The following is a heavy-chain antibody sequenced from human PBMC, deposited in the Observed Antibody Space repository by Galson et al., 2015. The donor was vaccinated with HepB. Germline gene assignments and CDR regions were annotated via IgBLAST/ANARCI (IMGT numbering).Heavy chain of an antibody. D-gene: IGHD5-24*01. CDR3: ASLENRGMTTMPFDY. J-gene: IGHJ4*02. CDR2: ISYAVINQ. V-gene: IGHV3-30-3*02. CDR1: GFIFSNYA. Sequence: SLRLSCAASGFIFSNYAFHWVRQAPGKGPEWVAIISYAVINQYYADSLKGRFTISRDKSKNTLFLQMNNMRGEDTALYYCASLENRGMTTMPFDYWGQGTLVTVSS.